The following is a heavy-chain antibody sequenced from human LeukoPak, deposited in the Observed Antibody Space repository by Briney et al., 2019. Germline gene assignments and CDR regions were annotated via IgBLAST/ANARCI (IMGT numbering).Heavy chain of an antibody. D-gene: IGHD3-9*01. J-gene: IGHJ6*04. CDR1: GFTFSDYY. CDR3: ARDQKYYDILTGYYPLVDYGMDV. CDR2: ISSSSYT. Sequence: GGSLRLSCAASGFTFSDYYISWIRQAPGKGLEWVSYISSSSYTNYADSVKGRFTISRDNAKNSLYLQMNSLRAEDTAVYYCARDQKYYDILTGYYPLVDYGMDVWGKGTTVTVSS. V-gene: IGHV3-11*06.